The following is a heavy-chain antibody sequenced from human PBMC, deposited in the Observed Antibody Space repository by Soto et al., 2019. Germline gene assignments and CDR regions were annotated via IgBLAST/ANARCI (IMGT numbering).Heavy chain of an antibody. Sequence: ASVKVSCKASGYTFTSYDINWVRQATGQGLEWMGWMNPNSGNTGYAQKFQGRVTMTRNTSISTAYMELSRLRSDDTAVYYCARKSPLRGWFDPWGQGTLVTVSS. CDR2: MNPNSGNT. CDR3: ARKSPLRGWFDP. J-gene: IGHJ5*02. D-gene: IGHD3-10*01. CDR1: GYTFTSYD. V-gene: IGHV1-8*01.